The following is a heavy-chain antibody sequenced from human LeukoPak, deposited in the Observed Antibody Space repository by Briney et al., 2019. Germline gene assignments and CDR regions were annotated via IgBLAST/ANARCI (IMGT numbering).Heavy chain of an antibody. D-gene: IGHD6-6*01. V-gene: IGHV3-23*01. CDR2: ISDSGGST. CDR1: GFTFSSYV. J-gene: IGHJ4*02. CDR3: AKGLYSSSSHFDY. Sequence: TGGSLRLSCAASGFTFSSYVMSWVRQAPGKGLEWVSAISDSGGSTFYADSVEGRFTISRDNSKNTLYLQMNSLRAEDTAVYYCAKGLYSSSSHFDYWGQGTLVTVSS.